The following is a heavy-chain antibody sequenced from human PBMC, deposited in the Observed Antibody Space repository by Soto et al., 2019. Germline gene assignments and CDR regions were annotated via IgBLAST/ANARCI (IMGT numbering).Heavy chain of an antibody. V-gene: IGHV4-59*01. Sequence: SETLSLTCTVSGGSISSYYWSWIRQPPGKGLEWIGYIYYSGSTNYNPSLKSRVTISVDTSKNQFSLKLSSVTAADTAVYYCARNLGYCTNGVCYGDDYFDYWGQGTLVTVSS. D-gene: IGHD2-8*01. CDR2: IYYSGST. CDR1: GGSISSYY. J-gene: IGHJ4*02. CDR3: ARNLGYCTNGVCYGDDYFDY.